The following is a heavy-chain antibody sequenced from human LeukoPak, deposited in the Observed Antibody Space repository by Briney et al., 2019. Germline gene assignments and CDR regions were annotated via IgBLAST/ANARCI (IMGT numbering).Heavy chain of an antibody. V-gene: IGHV3-30*15. D-gene: IGHD3-22*01. J-gene: IGHJ4*02. CDR1: GFTFSSYA. Sequence: GRSLRLSCAASGFTFSSYAAHWVRQAPGKGLEWVAAISYDGSKKYYADSVKGRFTISRDNSKNTLDLQVSSPRVEDTAMYYCARAEFYFDSSGYYPFDLWGRGTLVTVSS. CDR2: ISYDGSKK. CDR3: ARAEFYFDSSGYYPFDL.